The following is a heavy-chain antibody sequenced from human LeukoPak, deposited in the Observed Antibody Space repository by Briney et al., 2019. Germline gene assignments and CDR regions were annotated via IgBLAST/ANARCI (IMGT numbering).Heavy chain of an antibody. J-gene: IGHJ4*02. CDR2: IYSGGST. V-gene: IGHV3-66*04. CDR1: GFTFSRHD. CDR3: AGHYAGNSGCFEY. Sequence: PGRSLRLSCVASGFTFSRHDMNWVRQAPGKGLEWVSVIYSGGSTDYADSVKGRFTISRDNSKNTVYLQMNSLRAEDTAVYYCAGHYAGNSGCFEYWGQGTLVTVSS. D-gene: IGHD4-23*01.